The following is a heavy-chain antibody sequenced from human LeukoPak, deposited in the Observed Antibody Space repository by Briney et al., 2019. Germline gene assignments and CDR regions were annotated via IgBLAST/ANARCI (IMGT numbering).Heavy chain of an antibody. J-gene: IGHJ4*02. CDR2: IIPIFGTA. D-gene: IGHD5/OR15-5a*01. CDR3: AKLLRASTIIRAGFDY. CDR1: GGTFSSYA. V-gene: IGHV1-69*13. Sequence: ASVKVSCKASGGTFSSYAISWVRQAPGQGLEWMGGIIPIFGTANYAQKFQGRVTITADESTSTAYMELSSLRSEDTAVYYCAKLLRASTIIRAGFDYWGQGTLVTVSS.